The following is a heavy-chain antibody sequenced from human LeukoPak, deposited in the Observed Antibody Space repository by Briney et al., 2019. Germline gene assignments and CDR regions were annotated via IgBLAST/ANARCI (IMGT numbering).Heavy chain of an antibody. D-gene: IGHD3-10*01. CDR2: IYSGGST. CDR3: ARIKLGFRGVIIRSFDY. J-gene: IGHJ4*02. V-gene: IGHV3-53*01. CDR1: GFTVSSNY. Sequence: AGGSLRLSCAASGFTVSSNYMSWVRQAPGKGLEWVSVIYSGGSTYYADSVKGRFTISRDNSKNTLYLQMNSLRAEDTAVYYCARIKLGFRGVIIRSFDYWGQGTLVTVSS.